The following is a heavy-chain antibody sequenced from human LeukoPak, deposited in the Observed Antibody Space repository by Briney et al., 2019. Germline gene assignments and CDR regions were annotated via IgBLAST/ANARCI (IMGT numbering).Heavy chain of an antibody. CDR1: GGSISSGGYY. CDR2: IYHSGST. D-gene: IGHD2-15*01. Sequence: PSQTLSLTCTVSGGSISSGGYYWSWIRQPPGKGLEWIGYIYHSGSTYYNPSLKSRVTISVDRSKNQFSLKLSSVTAADTAVYYCARVPPSTRYCSGGSCYGGGFDYWGQGTLVTVSS. V-gene: IGHV4-30-2*01. J-gene: IGHJ4*02. CDR3: ARVPPSTRYCSGGSCYGGGFDY.